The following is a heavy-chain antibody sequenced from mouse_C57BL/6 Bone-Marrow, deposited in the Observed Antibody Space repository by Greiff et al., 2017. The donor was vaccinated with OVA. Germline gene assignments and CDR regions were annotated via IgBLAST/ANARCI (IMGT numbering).Heavy chain of an antibody. CDR1: GFNIKDDY. CDR3: TTKYYFDY. Sequence: EVKLPQSGAAQIIPSSSVKLSCTASGFNIKDDYMHWVKQRPEQGLEWIGWIDPENGDTEYASKFQGKATITADTSSNTAYLQLSSLTSEDTAVYYCTTKYYFDYWGQGTTLTVSA. V-gene: IGHV14-4*01. J-gene: IGHJ2*01. CDR2: IDPENGDT.